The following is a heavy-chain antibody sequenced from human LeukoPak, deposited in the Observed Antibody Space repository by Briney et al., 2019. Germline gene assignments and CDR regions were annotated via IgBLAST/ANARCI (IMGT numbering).Heavy chain of an antibody. CDR2: MNPNSGNT. CDR1: GYTFTSYD. Sequence: ASVKVSCKASGYTFTSYDINWVRQATGQGLEWIGWMNPNSGNTGYAQKFQGRVTMTRNTSISTAYMELSSLRSEDTAVYYCARGEHDYGDYVAANWFDPWGQGTLVTVSS. V-gene: IGHV1-8*01. J-gene: IGHJ5*02. D-gene: IGHD4-17*01. CDR3: ARGEHDYGDYVAANWFDP.